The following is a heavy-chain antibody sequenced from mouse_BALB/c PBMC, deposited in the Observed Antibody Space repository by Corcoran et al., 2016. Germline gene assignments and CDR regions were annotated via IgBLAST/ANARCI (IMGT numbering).Heavy chain of an antibody. CDR1: GYPFTNYG. V-gene: IGHV9-3-1*01. Sequence: QIQLVQSGPELKKPGETVKISCKASGYPFTNYGMNWVKQAPGKGLKWMGWINTYTGEPTYADDFKGRFAFSLETSASTAYLQINNLKNEDTATYFCASGGNYGGAYWGQGTLVTVSA. CDR2: INTYTGEP. J-gene: IGHJ3*01. CDR3: ASGGNYGGAY. D-gene: IGHD2-1*01.